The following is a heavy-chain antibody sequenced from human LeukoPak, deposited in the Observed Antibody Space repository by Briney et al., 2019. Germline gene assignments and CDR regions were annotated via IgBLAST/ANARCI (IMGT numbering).Heavy chain of an antibody. D-gene: IGHD2-15*01. CDR2: ISSRGTFA. CDR1: GFTFSNYE. Sequence: GGSLRLSCAASGFTFSNYEMNWVRQSPGKGLEWVSYISSRGTFAYYADSVKGRFTISRDNAKNSLYLRLNSLRAEDTAVYYCATAQSYSSHYITEYFQHWGQGTLVTVSS. CDR3: ATAQSYSSHYITEYFQH. J-gene: IGHJ1*01. V-gene: IGHV3-48*03.